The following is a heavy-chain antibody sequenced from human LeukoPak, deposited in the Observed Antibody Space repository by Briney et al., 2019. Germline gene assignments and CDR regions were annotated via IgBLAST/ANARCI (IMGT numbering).Heavy chain of an antibody. D-gene: IGHD1-1*01. Sequence: ASVKVSCKASGYTFTSYYMHWVRQAPGQGLEWMGIINPSAGTTSYAQKFQGRVTMTRDTSTSTVYMELSSLRSEDTAVYYCARGGRGEGTGTTRVAFDIWGQGTMVTVSS. CDR2: INPSAGTT. V-gene: IGHV1-46*01. J-gene: IGHJ3*02. CDR3: ARGGRGEGTGTTRVAFDI. CDR1: GYTFTSYY.